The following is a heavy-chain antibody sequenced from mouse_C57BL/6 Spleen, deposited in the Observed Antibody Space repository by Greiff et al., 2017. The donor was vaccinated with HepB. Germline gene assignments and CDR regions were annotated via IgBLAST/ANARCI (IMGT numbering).Heavy chain of an antibody. J-gene: IGHJ4*01. CDR1: GFTFSDYG. Sequence: EVQLVESGGGLVKPGGSLKLSCAASGFTFSDYGMHWVRQAPEKGLEWVAYISSGSSNIYYADTVKGRFTISRDNAKNTLFLQMTSLRSEDTAMYYCASYGSFYYAMDYWGQGTSVTVSS. CDR3: ASYGSFYYAMDY. CDR2: ISSGSSNI. V-gene: IGHV5-17*01. D-gene: IGHD1-1*01.